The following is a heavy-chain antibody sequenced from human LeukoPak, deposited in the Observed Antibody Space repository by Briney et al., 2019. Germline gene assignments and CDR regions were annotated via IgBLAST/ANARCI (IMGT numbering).Heavy chain of an antibody. Sequence: GGSLRLSCAASGFTFSNAWMSWVRQAPGKGLEWVAVISYDGSNKYYADSVKGRFTISRDNSKNTLYLQMNSLRAEDTAVYYCAKVEQQLDYYYYGMDVWGQGTTVTVSS. D-gene: IGHD6-13*01. CDR2: ISYDGSNK. CDR1: GFTFSNAW. CDR3: AKVEQQLDYYYYGMDV. V-gene: IGHV3-30*18. J-gene: IGHJ6*02.